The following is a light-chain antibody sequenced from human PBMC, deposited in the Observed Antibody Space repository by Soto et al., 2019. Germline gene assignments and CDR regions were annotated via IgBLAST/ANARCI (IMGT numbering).Light chain of an antibody. J-gene: IGKJ1*01. CDR2: GAS. CDR3: QQYNNWWT. CDR1: QSINSN. Sequence: VMTQSPATLSVSPGERATLSCRASQSINSNLAWYQQRPGQAPRLLIYGASTRATGIPARLSGSGSGTEFTLTISSLQSEDFAVYYCQQYNNWWTFGQGTKVDIK. V-gene: IGKV3-15*01.